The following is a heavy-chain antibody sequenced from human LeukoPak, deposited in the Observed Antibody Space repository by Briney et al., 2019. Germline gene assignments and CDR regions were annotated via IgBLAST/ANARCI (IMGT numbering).Heavy chain of an antibody. CDR3: ATDFRWRWFGELDY. CDR1: GYTLTELF. Sequence: ASVKVSCKVSGYTLTELFMHWVRQAPGKGLEWMGGFDPEDGETIYAQKFQGRVTMTEDTSTDTAYMELSSLRSEDTAVYYCATDFRWRWFGELDYWGQGTLVTVSS. CDR2: FDPEDGET. D-gene: IGHD3-10*01. J-gene: IGHJ4*02. V-gene: IGHV1-24*01.